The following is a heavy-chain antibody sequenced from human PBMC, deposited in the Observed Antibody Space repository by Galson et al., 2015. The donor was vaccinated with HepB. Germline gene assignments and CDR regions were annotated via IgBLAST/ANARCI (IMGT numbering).Heavy chain of an antibody. D-gene: IGHD2-21*02. J-gene: IGHJ4*02. CDR1: GGSINTDNW. CDR3: ARRLALPPRHDYLNY. Sequence: SETLSLTCAVSGGSINTDNWWSWVRQPPGKGLEWIGEAYHSGYANYNPSLKSRVSISIDKSKNQFSLILNSVTAADTAVYYCARRLALPPRHDYLNYWGQGALVTVSS. V-gene: IGHV4-4*02. CDR2: AYHSGYA.